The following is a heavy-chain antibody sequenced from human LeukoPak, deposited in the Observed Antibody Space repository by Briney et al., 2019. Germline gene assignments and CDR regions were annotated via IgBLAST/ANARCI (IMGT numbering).Heavy chain of an antibody. V-gene: IGHV3-23*01. CDR3: AKVTSSWNYFDY. D-gene: IGHD6-13*01. CDR1: RFTFSTYA. CDR2: FSGSGGRT. J-gene: IGHJ4*02. Sequence: GGSLRLSCAASRFTFSTYAMSWVRQAPGKGLEWVSTFSGSGGRTYYADFVKGRFTISRDNSKNTLYLQMNSLRAEDTAVYYCAKVTSSWNYFDYWGQGAPVTVSS.